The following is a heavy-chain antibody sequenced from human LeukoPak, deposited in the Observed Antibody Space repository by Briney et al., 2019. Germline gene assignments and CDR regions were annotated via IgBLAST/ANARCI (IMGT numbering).Heavy chain of an antibody. D-gene: IGHD3-3*02. Sequence: GGSLRLSCAASGFTFRSYWMHWVRQTPGKGLVWVSHINNDGSDTSYADSVKGRFTITRENAKNTLFLQMNSLRAEDTAVYYCARDGILGSHDCWGQGTLVTVSS. V-gene: IGHV3-74*01. CDR1: GFTFRSYW. CDR2: INNDGSDT. J-gene: IGHJ4*02. CDR3: ARDGILGSHDC.